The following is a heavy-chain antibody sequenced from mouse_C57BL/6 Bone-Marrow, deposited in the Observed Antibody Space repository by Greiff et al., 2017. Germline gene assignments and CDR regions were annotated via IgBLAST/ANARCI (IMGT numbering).Heavy chain of an antibody. CDR2: IRSKSSNYAT. CDR3: VRAGDGYYLYYYAMDY. Sequence: QLVESGGGLVQPKGSLKLSCAASGFTFNTYAMHWVRQAPGKGLEWVARIRSKSSNYATYYADSVKDRFTISRDDSQSMLYLQMNNLKTEDTAMYYCVRAGDGYYLYYYAMDYWGQGTSVTVSS. CDR1: GFTFNTYA. V-gene: IGHV10-3*01. D-gene: IGHD2-3*01. J-gene: IGHJ4*01.